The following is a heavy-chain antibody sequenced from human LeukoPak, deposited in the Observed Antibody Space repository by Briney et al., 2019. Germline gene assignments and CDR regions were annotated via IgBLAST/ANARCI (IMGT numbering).Heavy chain of an antibody. D-gene: IGHD3-22*01. CDR2: IYYSGST. CDR1: GGSISSYY. CDR3: ARRPMYYYDSSGYWTLTPTPDAFDI. V-gene: IGHV4-59*01. J-gene: IGHJ3*02. Sequence: SETLSLTCTVSGGSISSYYWSWIRQPPGKGLEWIGYIYYSGSTNYNPSLKSRVTISVDTPKNQFSLKLSSVTAADTAVYYCARRPMYYYDSSGYWTLTPTPDAFDIWGQGTMVTVSS.